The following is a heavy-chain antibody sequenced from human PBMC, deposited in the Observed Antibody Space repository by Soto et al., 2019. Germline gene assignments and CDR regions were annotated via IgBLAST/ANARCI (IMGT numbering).Heavy chain of an antibody. J-gene: IGHJ4*02. CDR2: IGGSVGTT. Sequence: PGGSLRLSCAASGFTFSSFAMSWVRQAPGKGLEWVSVIGGSVGTTYYADSVKGRFTISRDNSKNTLYLQMNSLRAEDTAVYYCAKLYYYESENGYWGQGTLVTVSS. CDR3: AKLYYYESENGY. D-gene: IGHD3-22*01. V-gene: IGHV3-23*01. CDR1: GFTFSSFA.